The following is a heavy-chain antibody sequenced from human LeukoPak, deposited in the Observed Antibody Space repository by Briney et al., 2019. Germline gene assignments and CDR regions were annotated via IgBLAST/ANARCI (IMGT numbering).Heavy chain of an antibody. CDR3: ARGPEPYMVRGVEFDC. V-gene: IGHV4-38-2*02. J-gene: IGHJ4*02. CDR2: INHSGST. D-gene: IGHD3-10*01. Sequence: SETLSLTCTVSGYSISSGYYWGWIRQPPGKGLEWIGEINHSGSTNYNPSLKSRVTISVDTSKNQFSLKLSSVTAADTAVYYCARGPEPYMVRGVEFDCWGQGTLVTVSS. CDR1: GYSISSGYY.